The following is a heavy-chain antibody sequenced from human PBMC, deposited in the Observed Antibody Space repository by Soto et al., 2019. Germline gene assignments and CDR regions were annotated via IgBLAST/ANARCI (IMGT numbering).Heavy chain of an antibody. CDR1: GGSISSYY. D-gene: IGHD6-6*01. J-gene: IGHJ6*02. Sequence: SETLSLTCTVSGGSISSYYWSWIRQPPGKGLEWIGYIYYSGSTNYNPSLKSRVTISVDTSKNQFSLKLSSVTAADTAVYYCARGSDAARRIDYYYYGMDVWGQGTTVTVSS. CDR2: IYYSGST. V-gene: IGHV4-59*01. CDR3: ARGSDAARRIDYYYYGMDV.